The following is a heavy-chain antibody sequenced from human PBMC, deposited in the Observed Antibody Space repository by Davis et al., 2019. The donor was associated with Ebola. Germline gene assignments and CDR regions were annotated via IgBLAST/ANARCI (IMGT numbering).Heavy chain of an antibody. Sequence: SETLSLTCTVSGGSISSYYWGWIRQPPGKGLEWIGSIYYSGSTYYNPSLKSRVTISVDTSKNQFSLKLSSVTAADTAVYYCARYPRYFDWLLSGYYGMDVWGQGTTVTVSS. V-gene: IGHV4-39*01. CDR2: IYYSGST. CDR3: ARYPRYFDWLLSGYYGMDV. J-gene: IGHJ6*02. CDR1: GGSISSYY. D-gene: IGHD3-9*01.